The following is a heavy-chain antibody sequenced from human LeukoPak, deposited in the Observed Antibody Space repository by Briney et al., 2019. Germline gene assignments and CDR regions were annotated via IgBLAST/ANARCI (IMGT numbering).Heavy chain of an antibody. CDR1: GFTFSSHA. CDR2: LSGSGYNT. V-gene: IGHV3-23*01. Sequence: PGGSLRLSCAASGFTFSSHALSWVRQAPGKGLEWVSSLSGSGYNTYYADSVKVRFTISRDNSKNTVYLQMNSLRAEDTAVYYCAKDPYGTRYFDYWGQGTLVTVSS. CDR3: AKDPYGTRYFDY. J-gene: IGHJ4*02. D-gene: IGHD2-2*01.